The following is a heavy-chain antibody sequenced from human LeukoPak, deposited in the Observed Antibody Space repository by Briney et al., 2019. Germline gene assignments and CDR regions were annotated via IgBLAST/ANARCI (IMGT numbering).Heavy chain of an antibody. CDR1: GGSFSGYY. J-gene: IGHJ4*02. D-gene: IGHD1-1*01. CDR3: ARERRQLERRGYFDY. V-gene: IGHV4-34*01. Sequence: PSETLSLTCAVYGGSFSGYYWSWIRQPPGKGLEWIGEINHSGSTNYNPSLKSRVTISVDTSKNQFSLKLSSVTAADTAVCYCARERRQLERRGYFDYWGQGTLVTVSS. CDR2: INHSGST.